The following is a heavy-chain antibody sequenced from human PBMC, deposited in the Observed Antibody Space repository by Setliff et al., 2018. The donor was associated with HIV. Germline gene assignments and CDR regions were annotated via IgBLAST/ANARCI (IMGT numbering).Heavy chain of an antibody. Sequence: GSLRLSCAASGFTFSDYAMNWVRQAPGKGLEWVSAISGSGGSTYYADSVQGRFTISRDNSKNMLYLQMNSLRAEDTAVYYCAKATGSATSPRGSFDYLGRGTLVTVSS. J-gene: IGHJ4*02. CDR2: ISGSGGST. CDR3: AKATGSATSPRGSFDY. CDR1: GFTFSDYA. V-gene: IGHV3-23*01. D-gene: IGHD3-16*01.